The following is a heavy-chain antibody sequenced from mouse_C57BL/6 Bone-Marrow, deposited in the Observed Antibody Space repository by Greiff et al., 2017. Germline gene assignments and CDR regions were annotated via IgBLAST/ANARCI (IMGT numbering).Heavy chain of an antibody. Sequence: QVQLKQPGAELVKPGASVKLSCKASGYTFTSYWMQWVKQRPGQGLEWIGEIDPSDSYTNYNQKFKGKATLTVDTSSNTAYLQLSSLTSEDTAVYYCTRVAPHAMDYWGQGTSVTVSS. V-gene: IGHV1-50*01. CDR1: GYTFTSYW. CDR2: IDPSDSYT. D-gene: IGHD1-3*01. J-gene: IGHJ4*01. CDR3: TRVAPHAMDY.